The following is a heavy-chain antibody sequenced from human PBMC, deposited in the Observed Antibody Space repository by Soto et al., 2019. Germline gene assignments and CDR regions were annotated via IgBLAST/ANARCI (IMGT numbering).Heavy chain of an antibody. J-gene: IGHJ4*02. Sequence: QVQLVQSGAEVKKPGASVKVSCKASGYTFTNYAFSWVRQAPGQGLEWMGWISAYNGNTNYPQKLQGRVTMTTDTSTSTAYMELRSLRSDDTAVYYCARDLAETGPFDCWGQGILVTVSS. V-gene: IGHV1-18*01. CDR1: GYTFTNYA. CDR2: ISAYNGNT. CDR3: ARDLAETGPFDC. D-gene: IGHD6-13*01.